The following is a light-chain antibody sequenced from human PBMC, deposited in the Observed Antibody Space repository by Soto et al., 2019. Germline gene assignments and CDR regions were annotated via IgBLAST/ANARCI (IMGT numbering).Light chain of an antibody. CDR3: QQRNTWPIT. V-gene: IGKV3-11*01. J-gene: IGKJ5*01. Sequence: TVMTQSPGTLSVSLGERATLSCRASQSVSIHLAWYQQKPGQAPRLLIYGASNRATGTPARFSGSGSGTDFTLTISSLEAEDFGIYYCQQRNTWPITFGQGTRLEIK. CDR1: QSVSIH. CDR2: GAS.